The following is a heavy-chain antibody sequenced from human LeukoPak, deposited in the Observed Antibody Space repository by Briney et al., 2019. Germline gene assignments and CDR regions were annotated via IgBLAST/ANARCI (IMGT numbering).Heavy chain of an antibody. CDR1: GFTFSSYA. CDR3: ARADSSGYGYFDY. D-gene: IGHD3-22*01. Sequence: GRSLRLSCAASGFTFSSYAMHWVRQAPGKGLEWVVVISYDGSNKYYADSVKGRFTISRDNSKNTLYLQMNSLRAEDTAVYYCARADSSGYGYFDYWGQGTLVTVSS. J-gene: IGHJ4*02. CDR2: ISYDGSNK. V-gene: IGHV3-30-3*01.